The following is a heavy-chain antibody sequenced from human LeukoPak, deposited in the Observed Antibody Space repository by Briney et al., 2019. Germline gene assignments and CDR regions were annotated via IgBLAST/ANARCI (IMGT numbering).Heavy chain of an antibody. D-gene: IGHD3-3*01. Sequence: SETLSLTCTVPGGSISSSSYYWGWLRQPPGKGLEWIGSIYYSGSTNYNPSLKSRVTISVDTSKNQFSLKLSSVTAADTAVYYCAREPTYYDFWSGYYTYGMDVWGQGTTVTVSS. CDR2: IYYSGST. CDR1: GGSISSSSYY. CDR3: AREPTYYDFWSGYYTYGMDV. J-gene: IGHJ6*02. V-gene: IGHV4-39*07.